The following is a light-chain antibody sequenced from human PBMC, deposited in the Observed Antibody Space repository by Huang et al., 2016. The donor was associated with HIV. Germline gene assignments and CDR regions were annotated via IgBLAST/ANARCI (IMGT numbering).Light chain of an antibody. V-gene: IGKV3-15*01. CDR2: GAS. Sequence: EIVMTQSPATLSVSPGERATLSCRASQSVSSNLAWYQQNPGQAPRLLIYGASTRATGIPARFSGSGSGTEFTLTISSLQSEVFAVYYCQQYNNWPKVFTFGPGTKVDIK. J-gene: IGKJ3*01. CDR3: QQYNNWPKVFT. CDR1: QSVSSN.